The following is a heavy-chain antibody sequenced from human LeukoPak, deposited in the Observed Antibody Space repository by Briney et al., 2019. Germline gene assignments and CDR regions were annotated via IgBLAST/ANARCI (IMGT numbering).Heavy chain of an antibody. J-gene: IGHJ4*02. D-gene: IGHD3-22*01. CDR3: ARGNLADYYDSSGYFDY. CDR2: INWNGGST. CDR1: GFTFDDYG. V-gene: IGHV3-20*04. Sequence: GGSLRLSCAASGFTFDDYGMSWVRQAPGKGLEWVSGINWNGGSTGYADSVKGRFTISRDNAKNSLYLQMNSLRAEDTALYYFARGNLADYYDSSGYFDYWGQGTLVTVSS.